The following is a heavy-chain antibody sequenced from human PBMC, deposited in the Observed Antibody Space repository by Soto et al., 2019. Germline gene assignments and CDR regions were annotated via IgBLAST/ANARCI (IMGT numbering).Heavy chain of an antibody. V-gene: IGHV1-69*13. CDR1: GGTFSSYA. CDR2: IIPIFGTA. J-gene: IGHJ4*02. Sequence: ASVKVSCKASGGTFSSYAISWVRQAPGQGLEWMGGIIPIFGTANYAQKFQGRVTITADESTSTAYMELSSLRSEDTAVYYCARDHLRHGYFDYWGQGTLVTVSS. CDR3: ARDHLRHGYFDY.